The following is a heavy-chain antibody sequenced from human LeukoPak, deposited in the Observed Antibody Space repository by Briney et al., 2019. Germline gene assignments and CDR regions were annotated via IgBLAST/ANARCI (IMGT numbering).Heavy chain of an antibody. Sequence: GGSLRLSCAASGFTFSSYAMSRVRQAPGKGLEWVSAISGSGGSTYYADSVKGRFTISRDNSKNTLYLQMNSLRAEDTAVYYCAKVPYDSSGYYYVTTYQIDYWGQGTLVTVSS. V-gene: IGHV3-23*01. CDR3: AKVPYDSSGYYYVTTYQIDY. D-gene: IGHD3-22*01. CDR1: GFTFSSYA. CDR2: ISGSGGST. J-gene: IGHJ4*02.